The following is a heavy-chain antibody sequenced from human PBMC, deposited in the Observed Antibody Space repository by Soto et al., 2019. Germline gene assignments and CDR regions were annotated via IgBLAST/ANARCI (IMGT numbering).Heavy chain of an antibody. J-gene: IGHJ4*02. Sequence: EVQVLESGGGLVQPGGSLRLSCAATGFTFSDFAMSWVRQAPGKGLEWVSRIYGGGNGPHYADSVKGRVTISRDNSKNTLYLQMNILRAEDTAVYYCAKMEGMDPWAYSFDDWGQGTLVTVSS. D-gene: IGHD2-2*03. V-gene: IGHV3-23*01. CDR3: AKMEGMDPWAYSFDD. CDR2: IYGGGNGP. CDR1: GFTFSDFA.